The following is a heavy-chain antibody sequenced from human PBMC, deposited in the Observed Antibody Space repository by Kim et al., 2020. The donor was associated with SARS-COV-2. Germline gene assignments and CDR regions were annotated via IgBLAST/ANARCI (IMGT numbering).Heavy chain of an antibody. CDR1: GASITRGLYY. J-gene: IGHJ3*01. CDR3: ARDCSGGSCYPDPFDV. D-gene: IGHD2-15*01. Sequence: SETLSLTCTVSGASITRGLYYWSWIRQHPGKGLEWIGYIFYSGSTSYNPSLKSRLTISVDTSKNQFSLMLISVTAADTATYYCARDCSGGSCYPDPFDVWGRGTMVTVSS. CDR2: IFYSGST. V-gene: IGHV4-31*03.